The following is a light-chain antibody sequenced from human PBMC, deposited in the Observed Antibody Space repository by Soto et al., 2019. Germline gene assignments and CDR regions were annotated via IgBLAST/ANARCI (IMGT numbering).Light chain of an antibody. Sequence: EIVLTQSPATLSLSPGERATLSCRASQSVSSSYLAWYQQKPGLAPRLIIYDTSYRAAGIPDRISGSGSGTDFTLTISRLEPEDFAVYYCQQYGSSPSFGQGTKVDIK. CDR3: QQYGSSPS. J-gene: IGKJ1*01. V-gene: IGKV3D-20*01. CDR2: DTS. CDR1: QSVSSSY.